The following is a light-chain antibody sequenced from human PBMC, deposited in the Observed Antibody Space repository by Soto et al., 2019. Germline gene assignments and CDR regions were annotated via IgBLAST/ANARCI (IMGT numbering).Light chain of an antibody. V-gene: IGKV3-20*01. J-gene: IGKJ1*01. CDR3: QQYTDWTRT. Sequence: EVVMTQSPATLSVSPGERATLSCRASQSVNSNYVAWYQHTPGQAPRLLIYGVYIRDTGVPDRFSGSGSGTDFTLTISRLEPEEFAVYYCQQYTDWTRTFGQGTKVEVK. CDR1: QSVNSNY. CDR2: GVY.